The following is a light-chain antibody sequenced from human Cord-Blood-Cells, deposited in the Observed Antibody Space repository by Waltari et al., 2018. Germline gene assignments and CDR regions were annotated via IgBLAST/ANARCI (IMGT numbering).Light chain of an antibody. V-gene: IGLV2-14*01. CDR3: SSYTSSSTYV. CDR1: SSDVGGYNY. CDR2: DVS. J-gene: IGLJ1*01. Sequence: QSALTQPASVSGSPGQSITISCTGTSSDVGGYNYVSWYQQHPGKAPQLMIYDVSNRPSGVSNRFSGSKSGNTASLTISEDEADYYCSSYTSSSTYVFGTGTKVTVL.